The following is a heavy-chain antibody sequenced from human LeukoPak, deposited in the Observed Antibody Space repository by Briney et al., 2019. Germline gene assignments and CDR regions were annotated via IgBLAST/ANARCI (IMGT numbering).Heavy chain of an antibody. D-gene: IGHD6-13*01. CDR2: INHSGST. CDR3: ASRSGQQLAMNP. J-gene: IGHJ5*02. Sequence: PSETLSLTCAVHGGSFSGYYWSWIRQPPGKGLEWIGEINHSGSTNYNPSLKSRVTISVDTSKNQFSLKLSSVTAADTAVYYCASRSGQQLAMNPWGQGTLVTVSS. CDR1: GGSFSGYY. V-gene: IGHV4-34*01.